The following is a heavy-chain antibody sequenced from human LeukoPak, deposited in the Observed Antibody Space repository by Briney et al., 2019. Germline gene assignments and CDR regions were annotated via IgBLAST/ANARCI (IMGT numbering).Heavy chain of an antibody. CDR3: GKDAHSSGGGGGVDS. J-gene: IGHJ4*02. CDR2: ISYTGGNK. D-gene: IGHD3-22*01. CDR1: GFTFSTYG. V-gene: IGHV3-30*18. Sequence: GRSLRLSCAASGFTFSTYGMHWVRQAPGKGLEWVALISYTGGNKYYADSVKGRFTISRDNSNNTLYLQVNSLRAEDTAVYYCGKDAHSSGGGGGVDSWGQGTLVTVSS.